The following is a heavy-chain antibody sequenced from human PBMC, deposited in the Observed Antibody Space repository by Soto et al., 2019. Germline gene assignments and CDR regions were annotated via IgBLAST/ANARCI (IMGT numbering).Heavy chain of an antibody. CDR2: IWYDGSNK. CDR3: ARALCSGGSCYSWYFDL. J-gene: IGHJ2*01. V-gene: IGHV3-33*01. Sequence: VQLVESGGGVVQPGRSLRLSCAASGFTFSSYGMHWVRQAPGKGLEWVAVIWYDGSNKYYADSVKGRFTISRDNSKNTLYLQMNSLRAEDTAVYYCARALCSGGSCYSWYFDLWGRGTLVTVSS. CDR1: GFTFSSYG. D-gene: IGHD2-15*01.